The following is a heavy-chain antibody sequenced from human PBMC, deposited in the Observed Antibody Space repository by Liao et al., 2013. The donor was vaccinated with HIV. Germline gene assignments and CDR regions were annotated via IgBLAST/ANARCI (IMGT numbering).Heavy chain of an antibody. D-gene: IGHD4-23*01. Sequence: QVQLQESGPGLVKPSETLSLTCAVYGGSFSGNYWSWIRQPPGKGLEWIGEINHSGSTNYNPSLKSRVTISVDTSKNQFSLKLSSVTAADTAVYYCASEYPGGTYYYYYYMDVWGKGTTVTVSS. CDR2: INHSGST. V-gene: IGHV4-34*10. CDR1: GGSFSGNY. CDR3: ASEYPGGTYYYYYYMDV. J-gene: IGHJ6*03.